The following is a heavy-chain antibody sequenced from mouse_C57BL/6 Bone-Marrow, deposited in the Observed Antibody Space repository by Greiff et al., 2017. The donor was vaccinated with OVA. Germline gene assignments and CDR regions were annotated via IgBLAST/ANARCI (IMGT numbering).Heavy chain of an antibody. V-gene: IGHV1-52*01. CDR1: GYTFTSYW. D-gene: IGHD1-1*01. CDR3: ARGGLLLRWYFDV. CDR2: IDPSDSET. Sequence: VQLQQPGAELVRPGSSVKLSCKASGYTFTSYWMHWVKQRPIQGLEWIGNIDPSDSETHYNQKFKDKATLTVDKSSSTAYMQLSSLTSEDSAVYYCARGGLLLRWYFDVWGTGTTVTVSS. J-gene: IGHJ1*03.